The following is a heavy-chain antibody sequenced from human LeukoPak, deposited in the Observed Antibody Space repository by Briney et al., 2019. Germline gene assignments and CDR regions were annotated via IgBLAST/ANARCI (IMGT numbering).Heavy chain of an antibody. V-gene: IGHV1-69*05. Sequence: SVKVSCKASGGTFSSYAISWVRQAPGQGLEWMGRIIPIFGTANYAQKFQGRVTITTDESTSTADMELSSLRSEDTAVYYCARYLGYCSGGSCYSPAFDIWGQGTMVTVSS. CDR2: IIPIFGTA. CDR3: ARYLGYCSGGSCYSPAFDI. D-gene: IGHD2-15*01. J-gene: IGHJ3*02. CDR1: GGTFSSYA.